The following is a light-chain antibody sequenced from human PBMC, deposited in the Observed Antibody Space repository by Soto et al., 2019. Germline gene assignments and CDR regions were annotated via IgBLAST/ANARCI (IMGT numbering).Light chain of an antibody. CDR2: DAS. J-gene: IGKJ2*01. Sequence: DIQMTQSPSTLSASVGDRVTITCRASQSISSWLAWYQQKPGKAPKLLIYDASSVESGVPSRFIGSGSGTEFTLTISSLQPDDFATYYCQQYNSYSPYTFGQGTKLEIK. V-gene: IGKV1-5*01. CDR1: QSISSW. CDR3: QQYNSYSPYT.